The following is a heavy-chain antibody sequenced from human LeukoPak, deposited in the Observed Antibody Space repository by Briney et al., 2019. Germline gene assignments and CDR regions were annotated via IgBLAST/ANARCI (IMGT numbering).Heavy chain of an antibody. Sequence: SETLSLTCTVSGGSISTYYWSWIRQPPGKGLEWIAYIHYSGSTNYNPSLRSRVTISVDTSKNQFSLKLSFVTAADTAVYYCARGLTSSDWYFDLWGRGTLVTVSS. J-gene: IGHJ2*01. V-gene: IGHV4-59*01. CDR3: ARGLTSSDWYFDL. CDR2: IHYSGST. D-gene: IGHD4/OR15-4a*01. CDR1: GGSISTYY.